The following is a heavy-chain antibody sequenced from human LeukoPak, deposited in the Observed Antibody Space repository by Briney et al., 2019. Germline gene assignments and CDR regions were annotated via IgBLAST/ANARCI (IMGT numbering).Heavy chain of an antibody. Sequence: GGSLRLSCAASGFTFSSYAMSWVRQAPGKGLEWVSAISTSGSSIYYADSVKGRFTISRDNAKNSVYLQMHSLRAEDTAVYYCARESIACGGDCYDYWGQGTLVTVSS. V-gene: IGHV3-21*01. CDR2: ISTSGSSI. CDR3: ARESIACGGDCYDY. D-gene: IGHD2-21*02. J-gene: IGHJ4*02. CDR1: GFTFSSYA.